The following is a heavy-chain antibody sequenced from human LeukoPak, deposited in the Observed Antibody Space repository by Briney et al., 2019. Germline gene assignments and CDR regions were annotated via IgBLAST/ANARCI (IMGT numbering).Heavy chain of an antibody. V-gene: IGHV3-48*03. CDR1: GLPLGSYE. CDR2: ISSSGSTI. CDR3: AINGGGDSGYGNFDY. D-gene: IGHD5-12*01. J-gene: IGHJ4*02. Sequence: GGSLGLSCAAFGLPLGSYEMNWARQAPGKGLEWVSSISSSGSTIYYADSVKGRFTTSRDNAKNSLYLQMNSLRAEDTAFYYCAINGGGDSGYGNFDYWGQGTLVTVSS.